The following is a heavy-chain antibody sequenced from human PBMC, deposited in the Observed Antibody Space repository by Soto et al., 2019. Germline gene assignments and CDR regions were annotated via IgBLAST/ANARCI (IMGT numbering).Heavy chain of an antibody. Sequence: EVQLVESGGGLVKPGGSLRLSCAASGFTFSSDSMNWVRLAPGKGLEWVSSISISSSYIYYADSVKGPFTIPRDNAKTSLYLQMNSLRAEDTAVYYCASHPRNSSGYLYYFDYWGQGTLVIVSS. CDR3: ASHPRNSSGYLYYFDY. D-gene: IGHD3-22*01. CDR1: GFTFSSDS. J-gene: IGHJ4*02. V-gene: IGHV3-21*01. CDR2: ISISSSYI.